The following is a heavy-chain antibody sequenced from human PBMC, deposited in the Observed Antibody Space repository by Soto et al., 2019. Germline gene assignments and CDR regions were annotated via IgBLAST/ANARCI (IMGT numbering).Heavy chain of an antibody. D-gene: IGHD2-2*01. J-gene: IGHJ6*02. Sequence: EVQLVESGGGLVKPGGSLRLSCAASGFTFSNAWMNWVRQAPWKGLEWVGRVKSKTDGGTTDYAATVKGIFTISRDYSNNTLYRQMNSLKTAVKAVYYCTTPTPYCSGTICWDTNDHYYGMDLCGHGTTVTVSS. CDR2: VKSKTDGGTT. CDR3: TTPTPYCSGTICWDTNDHYYGMDL. V-gene: IGHV3-15*07. CDR1: GFTFSNAW.